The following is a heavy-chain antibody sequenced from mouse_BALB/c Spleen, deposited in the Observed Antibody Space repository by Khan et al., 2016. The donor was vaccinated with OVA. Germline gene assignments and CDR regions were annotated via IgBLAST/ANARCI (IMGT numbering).Heavy chain of an antibody. CDR1: GFSFTNYG. CDR2: IWGDGST. J-gene: IGHJ1*01. Sequence: QVQLKQSGPGLVAPSQSLSITCTVSGFSFTNYGVSWVRQPPGKGLEWLGIIWGDGSTNYTSALISSLSISKDDFRSKVFLNLNSLQTYDTATYYCAKGGTDFGGYFDVWGAGTTVTVSS. CDR3: AKGGTDFGGYFDV. V-gene: IGHV2-3*01. D-gene: IGHD4-1*01.